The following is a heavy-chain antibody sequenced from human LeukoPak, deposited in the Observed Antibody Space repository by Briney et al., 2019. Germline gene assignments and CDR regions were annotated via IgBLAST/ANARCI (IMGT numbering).Heavy chain of an antibody. V-gene: IGHV4-59*01. CDR3: ARGGAARLHFQN. Sequence: SETLSLTCTVSGGSISTYYWNWIRQPPGKGLEWIGYIYHSGSTNYNPSLQSRVTISVDTSENQFSLNLNSVTAADTAVYYCARGGAARLHFQNWGQGTLVTVSS. J-gene: IGHJ1*01. CDR1: GGSISTYY. D-gene: IGHD6-6*01. CDR2: IYHSGST.